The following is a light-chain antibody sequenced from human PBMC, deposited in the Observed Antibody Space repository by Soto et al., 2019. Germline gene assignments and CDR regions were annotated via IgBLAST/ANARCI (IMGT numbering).Light chain of an antibody. CDR2: QVT. Sequence: QSVLTQAASVXGSPGQAITISCTGTSSDIGGYYYVSWYQHHPGKAPKLLIYQVTNRPSLVSNRFSVSKSGNTASLTISGLKADDEADYYCTSYSSSDIFYVFGTGTKVTVL. CDR3: TSYSSSDIFYV. CDR1: SSDIGGYYY. J-gene: IGLJ1*01. V-gene: IGLV2-14*01.